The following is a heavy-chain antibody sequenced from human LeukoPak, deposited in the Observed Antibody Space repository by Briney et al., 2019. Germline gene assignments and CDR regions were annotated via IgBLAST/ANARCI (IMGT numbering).Heavy chain of an antibody. V-gene: IGHV3-74*01. Sequence: PGGSLRLSCAASGFTFSSYWMHRVRQAPGKGLVWVSRINSNGSSTSYADSVRGRFTISRDNAKNTLYLQMNSLRAEDTAVYYCARGPYDILTGYYGYYFDYWGQGTLVTVSS. CDR3: ARGPYDILTGYYGYYFDY. J-gene: IGHJ4*02. D-gene: IGHD3-9*01. CDR1: GFTFSSYW. CDR2: INSNGSST.